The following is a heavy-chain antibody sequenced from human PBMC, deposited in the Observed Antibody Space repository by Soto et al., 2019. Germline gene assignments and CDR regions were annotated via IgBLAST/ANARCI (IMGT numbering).Heavy chain of an antibody. Sequence: QLQLQESGPGLVKPSETLSLTCTVSGGSISSSSYYWGWIRQPPGKGLEWIGSIYYSGSTYYNPSLKSRVTISVDTSKNQFSLKLSSVTAADTAVYYCARRGDGYNFERYFDYWGQGTLVTVSS. D-gene: IGHD5-12*01. CDR3: ARRGDGYNFERYFDY. CDR2: IYYSGST. CDR1: GGSISSSSYY. V-gene: IGHV4-39*01. J-gene: IGHJ4*02.